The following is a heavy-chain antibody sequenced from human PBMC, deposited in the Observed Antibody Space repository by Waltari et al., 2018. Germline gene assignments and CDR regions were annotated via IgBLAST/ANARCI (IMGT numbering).Heavy chain of an antibody. V-gene: IGHV5-10-1*03. D-gene: IGHD6-19*01. CDR1: GYSFTNHW. CDR2: FEPAGPYT. Sequence: EVQLVQSGADIKKPGESLRISCQGSGYSFTNHWITWVRQMPGKGLEWMGRFEPAGPYTNYGPSFQGNVTVAADKAISTAYLQWSSLKASDTAIYYCARHAFGNSGWHFFDYWGQGTLVTVAS. CDR3: ARHAFGNSGWHFFDY. J-gene: IGHJ4*02.